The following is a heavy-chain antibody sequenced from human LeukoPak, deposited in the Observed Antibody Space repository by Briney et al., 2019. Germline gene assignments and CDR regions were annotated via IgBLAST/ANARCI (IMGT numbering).Heavy chain of an antibody. CDR3: ARDHYYYYDSSGGYYYGMDV. Sequence: GGSLRLSCVASGFTVSSNYMSWVRQAPGKGLEWVSVIYSGGSTYYADSVKGRFTISRDNSKNTLYLQMNSLRAEDTAVYYCARDHYYYYDSSGGYYYGMDVWGQGTTVTVSS. V-gene: IGHV3-53*01. D-gene: IGHD3-22*01. CDR1: GFTVSSNY. CDR2: IYSGGST. J-gene: IGHJ6*02.